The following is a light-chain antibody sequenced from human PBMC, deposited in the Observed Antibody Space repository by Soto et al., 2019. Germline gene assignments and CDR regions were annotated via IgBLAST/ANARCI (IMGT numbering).Light chain of an antibody. CDR3: QQYGSSPT. V-gene: IGKV3-20*01. Sequence: EIVLTQSPGTLSLSPGERATLSCRSSQSVSSSYLAWYQQKPGQAPRLLIYDVSGRATGIPDRFSGSGSGTDFTLPISRLEPDDFAVYYCQQYGSSPTLGQGTKGAIK. J-gene: IGKJ1*01. CDR2: DVS. CDR1: QSVSSSY.